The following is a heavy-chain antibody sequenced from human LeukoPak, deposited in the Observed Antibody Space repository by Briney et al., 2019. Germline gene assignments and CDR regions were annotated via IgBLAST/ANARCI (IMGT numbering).Heavy chain of an antibody. V-gene: IGHV3-30*18. J-gene: IGHJ4*02. CDR1: GFTFSSYG. CDR2: ISYDGSNK. CDR3: AKDRSSGFSLDY. D-gene: IGHD6-19*01. Sequence: GGSLRLSCAASGFTFSSYGMHWVRQAPGKGLEWVAVISYDGSNKYYADSVKGRFTISRDNSKNTLYLQMNSLRAEDTAVYYCAKDRSSGFSLDYWGQGTLVTVSS.